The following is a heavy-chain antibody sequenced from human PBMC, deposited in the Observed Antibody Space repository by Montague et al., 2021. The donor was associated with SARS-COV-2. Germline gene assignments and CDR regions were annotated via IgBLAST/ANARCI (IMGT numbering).Heavy chain of an antibody. CDR1: GGSLSGFY. CDR2: ITHGGST. Sequence: SETLSLTCAVYGGSLSGFYWTWIRQAPGKGLEWVGEITHGGSTSYSPALKSRLTISSDTSKNQFSLKLDSVTAADTATYYCARSHDCRGNDYFDSWGQGALVIVSS. CDR3: ARSHDCRGNDYFDS. V-gene: IGHV4-34*01. D-gene: IGHD4-23*01. J-gene: IGHJ4*02.